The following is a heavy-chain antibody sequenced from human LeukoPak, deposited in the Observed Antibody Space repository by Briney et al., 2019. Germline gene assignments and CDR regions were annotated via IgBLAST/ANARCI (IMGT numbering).Heavy chain of an antibody. J-gene: IGHJ5*02. CDR2: ISAYNGKT. CDR3: ARDRMAARPRWFDP. Sequence: ASVKVSCKASGYTFTSYGISWVRQAPGQGLKWMEWISAYNGKTNYAQKLQGRVTMTTDTSTSTAYMELRSLRSDDTALYYCARDRMAARPRWFDPWGQGTLVTVSS. V-gene: IGHV1-18*01. CDR1: GYTFTSYG. D-gene: IGHD6-6*01.